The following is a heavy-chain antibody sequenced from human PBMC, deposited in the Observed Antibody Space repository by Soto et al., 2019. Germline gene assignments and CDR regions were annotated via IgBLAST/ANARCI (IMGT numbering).Heavy chain of an antibody. V-gene: IGHV1-69*13. J-gene: IGHJ4*02. CDR1: GGTFSSYA. CDR3: ARVSYSENSWAIYGSGSYYGFDY. D-gene: IGHD3-10*01. CDR2: IIPIFGTA. Sequence: ASVKVSCKASGGTFSSYAISWVRQAPGQGLEWMGGIIPIFGTANYAQKFQGRVTITADESTSTAYMELSSLRSEDTAVYYCARVSYSENSWAIYGSGSYYGFDYWGQGTLVTVSS.